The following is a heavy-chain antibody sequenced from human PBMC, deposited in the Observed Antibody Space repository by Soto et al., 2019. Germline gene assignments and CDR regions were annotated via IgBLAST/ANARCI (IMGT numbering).Heavy chain of an antibody. J-gene: IGHJ6*02. D-gene: IGHD2-8*01. V-gene: IGHV4-31*02. CDR2: IYYNGNT. CDR3: ARDKGGAALKGSGMDV. Sequence: QVQMRQSGPGLVKPSQTLSLKCSVSGGSIGSRDYYWSWIRQHPEKGLEWIGSIYYNGNTDYNPSRRGRPTSSLAASMKEFSLKLTSVTAADTAVYYCARDKGGAALKGSGMDVWGQGTTVTVS. CDR1: GGSIGSRDYY.